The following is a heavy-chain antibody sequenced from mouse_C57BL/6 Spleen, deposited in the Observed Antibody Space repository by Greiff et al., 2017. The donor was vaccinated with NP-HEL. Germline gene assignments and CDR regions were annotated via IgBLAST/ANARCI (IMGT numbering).Heavy chain of an antibody. CDR2: IYPGSGST. D-gene: IGHD1-1*01. V-gene: IGHV1-55*01. CDR3: AREGFYYGSSWYFDV. CDR1: GYTFTSYW. J-gene: IGHJ1*03. Sequence: QVQLQQPGAELVKPGASVKMSCKASGYTFTSYWITWVKQRPGQGLEWIGDIYPGSGSTNYNEKFKRKATLTVDTSSSTAYMQLSSLTSEDSAVYYGAREGFYYGSSWYFDVWGTGTTVTVSS.